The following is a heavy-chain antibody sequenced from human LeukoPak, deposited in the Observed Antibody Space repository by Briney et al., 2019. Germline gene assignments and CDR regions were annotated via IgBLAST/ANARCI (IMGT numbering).Heavy chain of an antibody. V-gene: IGHV4-59*01. CDR2: ISNIGTT. Sequence: PSKTLSLTCTVSGASIRSYFWTWIRQSPGKGLEWIGYISNIGTTNYNPSLKSRVTISRDTSKNQFSLKLSSVTAADTAVYYCTRDRSALDTWGQGTMVTVSS. J-gene: IGHJ3*02. CDR1: GASIRSYF. CDR3: TRDRSALDT.